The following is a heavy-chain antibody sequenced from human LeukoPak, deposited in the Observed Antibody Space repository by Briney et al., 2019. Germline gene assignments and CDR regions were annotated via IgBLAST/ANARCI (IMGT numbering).Heavy chain of an antibody. D-gene: IGHD3-22*01. V-gene: IGHV1-69*02. Sequence: SVKVSCKASGGTFSSYTISWVRQAPGQGLEWMGRIIPILGIANYAQKFQGRVTITADKSMSTAYMELSSLRSEDTAVYYCARGSSYYDSSGYESAAFDIWGQGTMVTVSS. CDR1: GGTFSSYT. CDR3: ARGSSYYDSSGYESAAFDI. J-gene: IGHJ3*02. CDR2: IIPILGIA.